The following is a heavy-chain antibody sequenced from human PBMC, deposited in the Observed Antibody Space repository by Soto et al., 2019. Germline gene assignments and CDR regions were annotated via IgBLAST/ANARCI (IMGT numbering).Heavy chain of an antibody. J-gene: IGHJ6*02. V-gene: IGHV4-34*01. CDR3: ARGSHYYDFWSGYPLGMDV. D-gene: IGHD3-3*01. CDR1: GGSFSGYY. CDR2: INHSGST. Sequence: QVQLQQWGAGLLKPSETLSLTCAVYGGSFSGYYWSWIRQPPGKGLEWIGEINHSGSTNYNPSLKSRVTISVDTSKNQFSLKLSSVTAADTAVYYCARGSHYYDFWSGYPLGMDVWGQGTTVTVAS.